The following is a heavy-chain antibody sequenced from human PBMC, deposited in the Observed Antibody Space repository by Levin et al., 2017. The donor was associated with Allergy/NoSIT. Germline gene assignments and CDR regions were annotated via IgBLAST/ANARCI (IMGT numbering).Heavy chain of an antibody. CDR2: IYSGGST. CDR3: ARARPPYCGGDCYSDPSPYFDY. CDR1: GFTVSSNY. V-gene: IGHV3-53*01. J-gene: IGHJ4*02. Sequence: LSLTCAASGFTVSSNYMSWVRQAPGKGLEWVSVIYSGGSTYYADSVKGRFTISRDNSKNTLYLQMNSLRAEDTAVYYCARARPPYCGGDCYSDPSPYFDYWGQGTLVTVSS. D-gene: IGHD2-21*01.